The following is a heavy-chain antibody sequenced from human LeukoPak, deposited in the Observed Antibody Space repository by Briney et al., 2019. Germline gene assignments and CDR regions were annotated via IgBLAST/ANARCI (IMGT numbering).Heavy chain of an antibody. J-gene: IGHJ3*02. D-gene: IGHD3-10*01. CDR1: GYTFTGYY. Sequence: ASVKVSCKASGYTFTGYYMHWVRQAPGQGLEWMGRINPNSGGTNYAQKFQGRVTMTRDTSISTAYMELSRLRSDDTAVYYCARGVLLWFGSGAFDIWGQGTMVTVSS. V-gene: IGHV1-2*06. CDR2: INPNSGGT. CDR3: ARGVLLWFGSGAFDI.